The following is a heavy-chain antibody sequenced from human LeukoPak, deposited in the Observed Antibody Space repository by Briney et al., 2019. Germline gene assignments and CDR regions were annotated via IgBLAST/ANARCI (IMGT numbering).Heavy chain of an antibody. Sequence: SETLSLTCTVSGGSISSYYWSWIRQPPGKGLEWIGYIYYSGSTNYNPSLKSRVTISVDTSKNQFSLKLSSVTAADTAVYCCARFTSYGYLADAFDIWGQGTMVTVSS. J-gene: IGHJ3*02. CDR1: GGSISSYY. D-gene: IGHD5-18*01. V-gene: IGHV4-59*01. CDR2: IYYSGST. CDR3: ARFTSYGYLADAFDI.